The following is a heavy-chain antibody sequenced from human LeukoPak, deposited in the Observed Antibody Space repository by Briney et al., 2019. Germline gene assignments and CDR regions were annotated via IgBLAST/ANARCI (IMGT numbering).Heavy chain of an antibody. Sequence: GGSLRLSCAASGFTFSSYAMSWVRQAPGKGLEWVSAISGSGGSTYYADSVKGRFTISRDNSKNTLYLQVNSLRAEDTAVYYCAKDLRVAAVAGTRGWFDPWGQGTLVTVSS. J-gene: IGHJ5*02. V-gene: IGHV3-23*01. CDR2: ISGSGGST. CDR3: AKDLRVAAVAGTRGWFDP. CDR1: GFTFSSYA. D-gene: IGHD6-19*01.